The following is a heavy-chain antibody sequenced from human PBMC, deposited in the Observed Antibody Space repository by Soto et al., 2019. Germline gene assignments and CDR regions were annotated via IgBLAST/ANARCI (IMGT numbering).Heavy chain of an antibody. V-gene: IGHV3-9*01. J-gene: IGHJ6*02. D-gene: IGHD2-8*02. CDR1: GVPFADSV. CDR2: ISWNSDVK. Sequence: SLRLSCEGTGVPFADSVLQWVRLAPGPGLEWVAGISWNSDVKEYADSVQGRLTISRDNAKKSLYLQMYNLRAEDTAIEYLAREKAHDDWWGHNPRGMEVWGQGTTVTVSS. CDR3: AREKAHDDWWGHNPRGMEV.